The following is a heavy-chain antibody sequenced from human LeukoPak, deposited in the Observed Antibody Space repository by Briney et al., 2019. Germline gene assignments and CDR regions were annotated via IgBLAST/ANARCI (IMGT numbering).Heavy chain of an antibody. CDR2: ISGSGCDT. D-gene: IGHD6-19*01. J-gene: IGHJ4*02. CDR1: GFTFRSHA. CDR3: AKTTSGYSSGRYPGWPVDY. V-gene: IGHV3-23*01. Sequence: PGGSLRLSCAASGFTFRSHAVYWVRQAPGKGLEWVSGISGSGCDTYYADSVEGRFTISRDNSKNMVYLQMSSLSTEDTAVYYCAKTTSGYSSGRYPGWPVDYWGQGTLVTVSS.